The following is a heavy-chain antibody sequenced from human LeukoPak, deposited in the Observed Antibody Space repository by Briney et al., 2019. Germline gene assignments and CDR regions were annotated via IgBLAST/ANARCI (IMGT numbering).Heavy chain of an antibody. CDR2: IGSGSGGRT. Sequence: GGSLRLSCAASGFAFSSYAMTWVRQAPGKGLEWVSGIGSGSGGRTYYADSVKGRFSISRDNSRDTLNLQMNSLRAEDTAIYYCVQSTAWYRSSWYLIYWGQGVLVTVSS. J-gene: IGHJ4*02. CDR1: GFAFSSYA. CDR3: VQSTAWYRSSWYLIY. D-gene: IGHD6-13*01. V-gene: IGHV3-23*01.